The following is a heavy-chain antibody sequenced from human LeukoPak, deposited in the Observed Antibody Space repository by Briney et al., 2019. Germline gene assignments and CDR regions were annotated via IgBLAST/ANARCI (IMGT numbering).Heavy chain of an antibody. CDR1: GYTLTELS. D-gene: IGHD3-22*01. J-gene: IGHJ3*02. CDR3: AAAGIVVINNPPLLGAFDI. Sequence: ASVDVSCKVCGYTLTELSMHWVRQARGKGLEWMGGFDPEDCETIYAQKFQGRVTRTEDTYTDTAYMELSSLRSEDTAVYYCAAAGIVVINNPPLLGAFDIWGQGTMVTVSS. V-gene: IGHV1-24*01. CDR2: FDPEDCET.